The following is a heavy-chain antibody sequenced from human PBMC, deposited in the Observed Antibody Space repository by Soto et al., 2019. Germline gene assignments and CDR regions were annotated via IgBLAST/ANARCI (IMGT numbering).Heavy chain of an antibody. CDR1: GGSFSGCY. CDR3: ARRIYGSGSYSFYYYYGMDV. CDR2: INHSGST. V-gene: IGHV4-34*01. J-gene: IGHJ6*02. Sequence: TSETLSLTCAVYGGSFSGCYWSWIRQPPGKGLEWIGEINHSGSTNYNPSLKSRVTISVDTSKNQFSLKLSSVTAADTAVYYCARRIYGSGSYSFYYYYGMDVWGQGTTVTVSS. D-gene: IGHD3-10*01.